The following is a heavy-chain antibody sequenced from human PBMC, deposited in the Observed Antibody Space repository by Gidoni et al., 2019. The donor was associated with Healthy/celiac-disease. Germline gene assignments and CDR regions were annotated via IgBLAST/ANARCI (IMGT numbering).Heavy chain of an antibody. CDR1: GFTFSSYG. CDR3: AKDRSYYYYYGMDV. CDR2: ISYDGSNK. D-gene: IGHD3-16*02. Sequence: QVQLVESGGGVVQPGRSLSLSCAASGFTFSSYGMPWVRQAPGKGLEWVAVISYDGSNKYYADSVKGRFTISRDNSKNTLYLQMNSLRAEDTAVYYCAKDRSYYYYYGMDVWGQGTTVTVSS. J-gene: IGHJ6*02. V-gene: IGHV3-30*18.